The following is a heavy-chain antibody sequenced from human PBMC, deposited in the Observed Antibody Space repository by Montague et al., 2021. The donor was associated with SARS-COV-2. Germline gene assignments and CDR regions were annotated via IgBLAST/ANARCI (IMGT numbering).Heavy chain of an antibody. D-gene: IGHD3-10*01. CDR3: SGGLLWFGELGY. CDR2: ISYDGSNK. V-gene: IGHV3-30*04. J-gene: IGHJ4*02. Sequence: SLRLSCAASGFTFSSYEMNWVRQAPGKGLEWVAVISYDGSNKYYADSVKGRFTISRDNSKNTLYLRMNSLRAEDTAVYYCSGGLLWFGELGYWGQGTLVTVSS. CDR1: GFTFSSYE.